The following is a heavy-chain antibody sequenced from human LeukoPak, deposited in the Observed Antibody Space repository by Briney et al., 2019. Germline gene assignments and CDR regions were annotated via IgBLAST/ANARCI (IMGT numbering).Heavy chain of an antibody. J-gene: IGHJ6*03. V-gene: IGHV3-23*01. CDR1: GFTFSSYA. CDR2: ISGSGGST. D-gene: IGHD3-22*01. CDR3: ARVPYYYDSSGSYYMDV. Sequence: GGSLRLSCAASGFTFSSYAMSWVRQAPGKGLEWVSAISGSGGSTYYADSVKGRFTISRDNAKNSLYLQMNSLRAEDTAVYYCARVPYYYDSSGSYYMDVWGKGTTVTISS.